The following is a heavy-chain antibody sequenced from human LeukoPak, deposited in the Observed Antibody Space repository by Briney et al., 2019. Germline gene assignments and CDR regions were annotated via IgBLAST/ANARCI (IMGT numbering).Heavy chain of an antibody. V-gene: IGHV3-33*01. J-gene: IGHJ6*03. CDR2: IWYDGSNK. Sequence: PGGSLRLSCAASGFTFSSYGMHWVRQAPGKGLEWVAVIWYDGSNKYYADSVKGRFTISRDNSKNTLYLQMNSLRAEDTAVYYCARDALAPKQWRIPQYYYYMDVWGKGTTVTVSS. CDR3: ARDALAPKQWRIPQYYYYMDV. CDR1: GFTFSSYG. D-gene: IGHD6-19*01.